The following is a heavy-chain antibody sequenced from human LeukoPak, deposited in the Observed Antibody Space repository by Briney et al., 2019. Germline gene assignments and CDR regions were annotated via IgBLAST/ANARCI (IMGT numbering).Heavy chain of an antibody. Sequence: SETLSLTCTVSGGSISSSSYYWGRLRQPPGKGLEWIGSIYYSGSTYYNPSLKSRVTISVDTSKNQFSLKLSSVTAADTAVYYCASIRGVRMGASYYYYYYMDVWGKGTTVTVSS. V-gene: IGHV4-39*01. D-gene: IGHD1-26*01. J-gene: IGHJ6*03. CDR2: IYYSGST. CDR3: ASIRGVRMGASYYYYYYMDV. CDR1: GGSISSSSYY.